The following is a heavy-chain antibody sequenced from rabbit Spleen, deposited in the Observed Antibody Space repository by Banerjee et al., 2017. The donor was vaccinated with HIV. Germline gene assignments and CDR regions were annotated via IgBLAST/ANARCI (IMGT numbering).Heavy chain of an antibody. Sequence: QSLEESGGDLVKPGASLTLTCTASGFSFSYSDYMCWVRQPPGKGPEWIACIGAGVSYTTYYATWAKGRFTISKTSSTTVTLQMTSLTVADTATYFCARAIVPWLGLTRLDFWGPGTLVTVS. V-gene: IGHV1S40*01. J-gene: IGHJ3*01. CDR3: ARAIVPWLGLTRLDF. D-gene: IGHD4-1*01. CDR2: IGAGVSYTT. CDR1: GFSFSYSDY.